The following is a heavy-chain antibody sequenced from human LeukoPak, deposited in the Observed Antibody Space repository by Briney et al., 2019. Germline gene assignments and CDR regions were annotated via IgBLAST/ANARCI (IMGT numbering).Heavy chain of an antibody. CDR2: FFYSGNT. CDR3: ARRSSSSWYFDY. V-gene: IGHV4-59*08. CDR1: GGSINSYY. Sequence: SETLSLTCTVSGGSINSYYWNWIRQPPGKRLELIGYFFYSGNTNYNPSLKSRVTISGDTSKNQFSLKLSSVTAADTAVYYCARRSSSSWYFDYWGQGTLVTVSS. J-gene: IGHJ4*02. D-gene: IGHD6-13*01.